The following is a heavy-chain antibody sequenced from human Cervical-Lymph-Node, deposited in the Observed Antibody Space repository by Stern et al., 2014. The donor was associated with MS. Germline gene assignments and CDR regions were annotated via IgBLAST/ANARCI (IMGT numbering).Heavy chain of an antibody. CDR3: ARHDWLQPDY. CDR2: IHPRDSDT. D-gene: IGHD2-21*01. Sequence: MQLVQSGAEVKKPGDSLKISCKASGYNFPDYWVGWVRHMPGEGLEGLAIIHPRDSDTRYSPSFEGQVTISVDKSITPAYLQWDSLKASDTATYYCARHDWLQPDYWGQGTLVTVSS. V-gene: IGHV5-51*01. CDR1: GYNFPDYW. J-gene: IGHJ4*02.